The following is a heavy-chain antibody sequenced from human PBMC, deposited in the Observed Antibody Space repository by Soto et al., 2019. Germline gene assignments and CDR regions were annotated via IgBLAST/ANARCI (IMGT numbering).Heavy chain of an antibody. CDR1: GGSISSYY. J-gene: IGHJ3*02. D-gene: IGHD3-22*01. V-gene: IGHV4-59*01. Sequence: PSETLSLTCTVSGGSISSYYWSWIRQPPGKGLEWIGYIYYSGSTNYNPSLKSRVTISVDTSKNQFSLKLSSVTAADTAVYYCATSDTYYYDSSGYFLVPNAFDIRGQGTMVTVSS. CDR3: ATSDTYYYDSSGYFLVPNAFDI. CDR2: IYYSGST.